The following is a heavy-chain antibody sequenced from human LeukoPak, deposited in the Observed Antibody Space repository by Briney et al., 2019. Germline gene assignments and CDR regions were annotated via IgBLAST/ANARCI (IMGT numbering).Heavy chain of an antibody. J-gene: IGHJ4*02. D-gene: IGHD2-2*01. CDR2: ISSSGSTI. Sequence: GGSLRLSCAASGFTFSSYGMSWVRQAPGKGLEWVSYISSSGSTIYYADSVKGRFTISRDNAKNSLYLQMNSLRAEDTAVYYCARDYCSSTSRYYFDYWGQGTLVTVSS. CDR1: GFTFSSYG. V-gene: IGHV3-48*04. CDR3: ARDYCSSTSRYYFDY.